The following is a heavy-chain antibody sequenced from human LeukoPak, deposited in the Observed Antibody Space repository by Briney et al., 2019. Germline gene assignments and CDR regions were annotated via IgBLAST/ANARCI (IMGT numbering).Heavy chain of an antibody. D-gene: IGHD6-19*01. V-gene: IGHV3-23*01. CDR1: GFTLSSYA. CDR3: AKEGIAVAGTSWFYYCYGMDV. Sequence: PGGSLRLSCAASGFTLSSYAMSWVRQAPGKGLEWVSAISGSGGSTYYADSVKGRFTISRDNSKNTLYLQMNSLRAEDTAVYYCAKEGIAVAGTSWFYYCYGMDVWGQGTTVTVSS. CDR2: ISGSGGST. J-gene: IGHJ6*02.